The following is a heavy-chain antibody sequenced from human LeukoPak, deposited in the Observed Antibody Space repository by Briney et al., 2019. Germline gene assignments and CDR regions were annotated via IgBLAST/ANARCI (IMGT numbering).Heavy chain of an antibody. CDR2: ISSSSSYI. CDR3: ARDPDDFDYGMDA. CDR1: GFTFSSYS. V-gene: IGHV3-21*01. D-gene: IGHD3-3*01. Sequence: GGSLRLSCAASGFTFSSYSMNWVRQAPGKGLEWVSSISSSSSYIYYADSVKGRFTISRDNAKNSLYLQMNSLRAEDTAVYYCARDPDDFDYGMDAWGQGTTVTVSS. J-gene: IGHJ6*02.